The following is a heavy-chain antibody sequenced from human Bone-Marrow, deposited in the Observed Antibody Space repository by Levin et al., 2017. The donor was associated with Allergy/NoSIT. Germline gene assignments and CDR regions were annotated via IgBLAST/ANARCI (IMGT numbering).Heavy chain of an antibody. CDR3: ARRTYSSGSYLV. CDR1: GESFRGYF. J-gene: IGHJ4*02. CDR2: INHSGST. V-gene: IGHV4-34*01. D-gene: IGHD6-19*01. Sequence: TSETLSLTCAVSGESFRGYFWAWIRQAPGKGLEWIAEINHSGSTNYNPSLKSRVTISPDTSKEQISLRLSSVTAADTGIYYCARRTYSSGSYLVWGQGTVVTVSS.